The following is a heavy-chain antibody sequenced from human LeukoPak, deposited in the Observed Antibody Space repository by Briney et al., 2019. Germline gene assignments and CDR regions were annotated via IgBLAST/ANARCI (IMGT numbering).Heavy chain of an antibody. D-gene: IGHD6-13*01. J-gene: IGHJ5*02. CDR1: GDGISDIY. CDR3: ARSGYSSLNWFDP. V-gene: IGHV4-59*01. CDR2: IYYSGST. Sequence: SETLSLTCAVSGDGISDIYWSWIRQPPGKGLEWIGYIYYSGSTNYNPSLKSRVTISVDTSKNQFSLKLSSVTAADTAVYYCARSGYSSLNWFDPWGQGTLVTVSS.